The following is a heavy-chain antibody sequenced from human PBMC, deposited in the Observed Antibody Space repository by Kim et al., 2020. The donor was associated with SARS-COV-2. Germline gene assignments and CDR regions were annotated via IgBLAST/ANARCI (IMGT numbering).Heavy chain of an antibody. V-gene: IGHV4-38-2*02. CDR2: IYHSGST. CDR3: ARVGIVGAFFDY. J-gene: IGHJ4*02. CDR1: GYSISSGYY. Sequence: SETLSLTCTVSGYSISSGYYWGWIRQPPGKGLEWIGSIYHSGSTYYNPSLKSRVTISVDTSKNQFSLELSSVTAADTAVYYCARVGIVGAFFDYWGQGTLVTVSS. D-gene: IGHD1-26*01.